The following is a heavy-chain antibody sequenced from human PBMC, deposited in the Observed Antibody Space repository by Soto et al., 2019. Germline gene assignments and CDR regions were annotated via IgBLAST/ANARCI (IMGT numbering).Heavy chain of an antibody. CDR3: ARRLGDRAEDGFAV. D-gene: IGHD2-21*01. CDR1: VCTFSTDT. Sequence: HVQLVQSVAEVREPGSSVKVACKASVCTFSTDTIYWVRQAPGQGLEWMGRIIPLFGTAKYAQNFQDRDNITAEESTSTAYMELSSLRCEDTAVSCCARRLGDRAEDGFAVWGEGTAVTVSA. CDR2: IIPLFGTA. V-gene: IGHV1-69*18. J-gene: IGHJ3*01.